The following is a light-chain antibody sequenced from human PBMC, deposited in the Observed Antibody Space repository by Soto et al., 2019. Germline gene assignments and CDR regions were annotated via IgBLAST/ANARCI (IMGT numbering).Light chain of an antibody. J-gene: IGKJ1*01. CDR1: QSVADNY. CDR2: AAS. V-gene: IGKV3-20*01. Sequence: EIVLTQSPGTLSLSPGERATLSCRASQSVADNYLAWYQQKPGQAPRHLIYAASRRATGIPYTFSGSGSGTDFTLTITRLEPEDFALYYCQQYGHSPRTFGQGTRVEIK. CDR3: QQYGHSPRT.